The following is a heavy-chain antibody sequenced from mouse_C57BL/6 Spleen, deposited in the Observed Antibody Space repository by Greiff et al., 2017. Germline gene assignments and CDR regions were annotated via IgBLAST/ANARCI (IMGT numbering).Heavy chain of an antibody. J-gene: IGHJ1*03. CDR3: ARDYYYGTRRSFDV. CDR1: GFTFSSYA. D-gene: IGHD1-1*01. Sequence: DVKLVESGGGLVKPGGSLKLSCAASGFTFSSYAMSWVRQTPEKRLEWVATISDGGSYTYYPDNVKGRFTISRDNAKNNLYLQMSHLKSEDTAMYYCARDYYYGTRRSFDVWGTGTTVTVSS. V-gene: IGHV5-4*01. CDR2: ISDGGSYT.